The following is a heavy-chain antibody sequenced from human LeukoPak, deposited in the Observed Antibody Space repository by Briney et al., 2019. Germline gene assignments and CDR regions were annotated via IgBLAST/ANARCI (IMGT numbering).Heavy chain of an antibody. CDR3: ARDLSYDFWSGYYTYYYYMDV. CDR2: ISSSSSYI. D-gene: IGHD3-3*01. J-gene: IGHJ6*03. Sequence: LSLTCAVYGGSFSDYYWSWIRQPPGKGLEWVSSISSSSSYIYYADSVKGRFTISRDNAKNSLYLQMNSLRAEDTAVYYCARDLSYDFWSGYYTYYYYMDVWGKGTTVTVSS. CDR1: GGSFSDYY. V-gene: IGHV3-11*06.